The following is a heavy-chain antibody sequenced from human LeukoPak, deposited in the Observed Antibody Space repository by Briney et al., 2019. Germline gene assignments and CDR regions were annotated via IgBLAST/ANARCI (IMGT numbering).Heavy chain of an antibody. J-gene: IGHJ3*01. V-gene: IGHV3-7*03. CDR1: GFTFRNYC. Sequence: PGGSLRLSCAASGFTFRNYCLGWVRQAPGEGLEWVANIIQDGSQKYHVDSVKGRLSISRDNAKNSLYLQMNSLGAEDTAMYYCARIGSETYHDAFDLWGQGTMVTVFS. D-gene: IGHD3-10*01. CDR2: IIQDGSQK. CDR3: ARIGSETYHDAFDL.